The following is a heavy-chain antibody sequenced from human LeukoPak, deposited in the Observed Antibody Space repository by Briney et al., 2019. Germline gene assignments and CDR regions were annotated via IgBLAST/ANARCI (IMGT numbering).Heavy chain of an antibody. CDR3: ARGKGGYYYYYGMDV. Sequence: SETLSLTCAVYGGSFSGYYWSWIRQPPGKGLGWIGEINHSGSTNYNPSLKSRVTISVDTSKNQFSLKLSSVTAADTAVYYCARGKGGYYYYYGMDVWGQGTTVTVSS. J-gene: IGHJ6*02. CDR2: INHSGST. CDR1: GGSFSGYY. V-gene: IGHV4-34*01.